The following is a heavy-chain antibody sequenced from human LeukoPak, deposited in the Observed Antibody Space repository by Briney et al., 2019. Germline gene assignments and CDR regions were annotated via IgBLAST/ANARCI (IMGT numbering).Heavy chain of an antibody. CDR1: GDSVSSNSAA. Sequence: SQTLSLTCAISGDSVSSNSAAWNWIRQSPSRGLEWLGRTYYRSKWYNDYAVSVKSRITINPDTSKNQFSLQLNSVTPEDTAVYYCARAGYYYDSSGYRIGPYFDYWGQGTLVTVSS. CDR3: ARAGYYYDSSGYRIGPYFDY. D-gene: IGHD3-22*01. CDR2: TYYRSKWYN. V-gene: IGHV6-1*01. J-gene: IGHJ4*02.